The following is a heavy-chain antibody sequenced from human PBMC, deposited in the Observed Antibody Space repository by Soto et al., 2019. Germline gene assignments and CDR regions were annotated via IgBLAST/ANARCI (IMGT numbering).Heavy chain of an antibody. V-gene: IGHV4-39*01. CDR3: ATSSGDY. D-gene: IGHD6-19*01. CDR2: IYYSGST. Sequence: QLQLQESGPGLVKPSETLSLTCTVSGGSISSSSYHWGWIRQPPGKGLEWIGSIYYSGSTYYKPSLKSRVNISVDTSRNQFSLKVSSVTAADTAVYYCATSSGDYWGQGTLVTVSS. J-gene: IGHJ4*02. CDR1: GGSISSSSYH.